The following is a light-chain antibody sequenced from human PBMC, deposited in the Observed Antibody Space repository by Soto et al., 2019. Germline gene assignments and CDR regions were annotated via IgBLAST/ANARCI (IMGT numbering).Light chain of an antibody. CDR3: QQYRNWPLT. V-gene: IGKV3-15*01. CDR1: QSVGNN. J-gene: IGKJ4*01. Sequence: EMVMTQSPATLSVSPGERATLSCRASQSVGNNLAWYRQKSGQAPRLLIYGASTRATGIPARFSGSGSGTEFTLTIDSLQSDDFAVYLCQQYRNWPLTFGGGTKVEIK. CDR2: GAS.